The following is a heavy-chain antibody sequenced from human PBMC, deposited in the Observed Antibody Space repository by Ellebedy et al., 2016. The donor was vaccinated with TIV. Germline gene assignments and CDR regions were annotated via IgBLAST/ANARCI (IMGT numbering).Heavy chain of an antibody. V-gene: IGHV1-46*01. CDR3: ARGLGYCSGGSCYYYYMDV. D-gene: IGHD2-15*01. CDR2: INPSGGST. Sequence: ASVKVSCKASGYTFTSYYMHWVRQAPGQGLEWMGIINPSGGSTSYAQKFQGRVTMTRDTSTSTVYMELSSLRSEDTAVYCSARGLGYCSGGSCYYYYMDVWGKGTTVTVSS. CDR1: GYTFTSYY. J-gene: IGHJ6*03.